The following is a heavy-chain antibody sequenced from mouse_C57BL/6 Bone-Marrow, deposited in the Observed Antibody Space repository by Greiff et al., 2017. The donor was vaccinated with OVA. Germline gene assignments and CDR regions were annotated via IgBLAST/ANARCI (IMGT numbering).Heavy chain of an antibody. Sequence: EVMLVESGGGLVKPGGSLKLSCAASGFTFSDYGMHWVRQAPEKGLEWVAYISSGSSTIYYADTVKGRFTISRDNAKNTLFLQMTSLRSEDTAMYYCASLGRDAMDYWGQGTSVTVSS. V-gene: IGHV5-17*01. D-gene: IGHD4-1*01. J-gene: IGHJ4*01. CDR1: GFTFSDYG. CDR3: ASLGRDAMDY. CDR2: ISSGSSTI.